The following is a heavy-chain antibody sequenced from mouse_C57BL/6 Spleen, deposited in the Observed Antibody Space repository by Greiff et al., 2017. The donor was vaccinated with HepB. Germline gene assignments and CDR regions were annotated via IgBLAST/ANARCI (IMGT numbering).Heavy chain of an antibody. CDR1: GFTFSDYG. J-gene: IGHJ2*01. CDR2: ISSGSSTI. Sequence: EVQLQESGGGLVKPGGSLKLSCAASGFTFSDYGMHWVRQAPEKGLEWVAYISSGSSTIYYADTVKGRFTISRDNAKNTLFLQMTSLRSEDTAMYYCARPPIYDGYYFDYWGQGTTLTVSS. D-gene: IGHD2-3*01. CDR3: ARPPIYDGYYFDY. V-gene: IGHV5-17*01.